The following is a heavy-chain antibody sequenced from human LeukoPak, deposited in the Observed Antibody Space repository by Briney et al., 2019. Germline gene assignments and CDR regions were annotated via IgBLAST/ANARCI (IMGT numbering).Heavy chain of an antibody. CDR1: GYTFTTYA. D-gene: IGHD2-15*01. V-gene: IGHV1-18*01. J-gene: IGHJ4*02. CDR3: ARDLLGVVVVAATRGGYFDY. CDR2: ISAYNGNT. Sequence: ASVKVFCKASGYTFTTYAMNWVRQAPGQGLEWMGWISAYNGNTNYAQKLQGRVTMTTDTSTSTAYMELRSLRSDDTAVYYCARDLLGVVVVAATRGGYFDYWGQGTLVTVSS.